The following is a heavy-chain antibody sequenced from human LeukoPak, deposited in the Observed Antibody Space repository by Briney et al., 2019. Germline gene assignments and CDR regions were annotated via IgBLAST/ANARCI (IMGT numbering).Heavy chain of an antibody. V-gene: IGHV3-66*02. Sequence: GGSLRLSCAASGFTVSSNYMSWVRQAPGKGLEWVSVIYSDSGGSTYYTDSVKGRFTISRDNSKNTLYLQMNSLRAEDTAIYYCARGLYNYYYMDVWGKGTTVTVSS. CDR1: GFTVSSNY. CDR2: IYSDSGGST. J-gene: IGHJ6*03. CDR3: ARGLYNYYYMDV.